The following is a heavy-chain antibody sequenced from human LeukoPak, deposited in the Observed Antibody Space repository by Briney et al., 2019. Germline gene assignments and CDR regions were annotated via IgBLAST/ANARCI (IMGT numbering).Heavy chain of an antibody. CDR3: ANMGYSYAPGLFDP. V-gene: IGHV4-39*06. J-gene: IGHJ5*02. D-gene: IGHD5-18*01. Sequence: PSETLSLTCTVSAGSISSRSYYWGWIRQPPGKGLEWIGSSYYSGSPHYNPSLKSRVAISVDTSKNQFPLKLSSVTAADTAVYYCANMGYSYAPGLFDPWGQGTLVTVSS. CDR1: AGSISSRSYY. CDR2: SYYSGSP.